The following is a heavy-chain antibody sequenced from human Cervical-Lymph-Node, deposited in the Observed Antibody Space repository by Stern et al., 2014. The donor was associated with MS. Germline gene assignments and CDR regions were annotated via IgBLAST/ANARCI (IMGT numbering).Heavy chain of an antibody. V-gene: IGHV2-5*02. CDR3: AHSDLALVLDAFDI. J-gene: IGHJ3*02. Sequence: QVPLGESGPTRVKPTQTLTRTCTFSEFSLSTSGVGVGWIRQPPGKALEWLALIYWDDDKRYSPSLKSRLTITKDTSKNQVVLTMTNMDPVDTATYYCAHSDLALVLDAFDIWGQGTMVTVSS. D-gene: IGHD6-13*01. CDR2: IYWDDDK. CDR1: EFSLSTSGVG.